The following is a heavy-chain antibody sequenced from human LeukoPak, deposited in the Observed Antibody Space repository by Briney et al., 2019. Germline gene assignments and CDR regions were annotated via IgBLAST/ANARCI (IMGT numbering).Heavy chain of an antibody. CDR1: GFPFSTYA. CDR2: ISGSGGST. CDR3: AKDGGDVNIGDAFDI. Sequence: GGSLRLSCAASGFPFSTYAMSWFRQAPGKGLEWVSGISGSGGSTFYADSVKGRFTISRDNSKNTLYLQMNSLRADDTAVYYCAKDGGDVNIGDAFDIWGQGTMVTVSS. J-gene: IGHJ3*02. D-gene: IGHD3-16*01. V-gene: IGHV3-23*01.